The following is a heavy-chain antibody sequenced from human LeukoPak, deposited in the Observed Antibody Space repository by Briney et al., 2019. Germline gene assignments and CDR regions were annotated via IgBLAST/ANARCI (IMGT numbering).Heavy chain of an antibody. CDR3: ARDGSSSSWLPRFDP. V-gene: IGHV3-74*01. Sequence: GSLRLSCAASGFTFSSYWMHWVRQAPGKGLVWVSHSNSDGTYTTYADSVRGRFTISRDNSKNTLYLQMNSLRAEDTAVYYCARDGSSSSWLPRFDPWGQGTLVTVSS. J-gene: IGHJ5*02. CDR1: GFTFSSYW. D-gene: IGHD6-13*01. CDR2: SNSDGTYT.